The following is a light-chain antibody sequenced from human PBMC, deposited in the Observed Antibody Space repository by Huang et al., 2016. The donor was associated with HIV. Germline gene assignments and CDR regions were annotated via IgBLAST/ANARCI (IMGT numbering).Light chain of an antibody. CDR3: QQYQSIPWT. V-gene: IGKV1-NL1*01. J-gene: IGKJ1*01. Sequence: DIQMTQSPSSLSASVGDRVTITCRASQGIGNSLAWYQQKPENPPGLLLYATSRLESGVPSRFSGSGSGTHYTLTITTLQPEDIASYYCQQYQSIPWTFGQGTKVEIK. CDR1: QGIGNS. CDR2: ATS.